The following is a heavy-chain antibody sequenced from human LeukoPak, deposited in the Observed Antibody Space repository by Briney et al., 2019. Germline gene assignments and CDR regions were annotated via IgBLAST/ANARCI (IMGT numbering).Heavy chain of an antibody. J-gene: IGHJ4*02. D-gene: IGHD5-24*01. V-gene: IGHV1-2*02. Sequence: ASVKLSCKASGYTFTGYYMHWVRQPAGQGLEWMGWINPNSGGTNYAQKFQGRVTMTRDTSISTAYMELSRLRSDDTAVYYCARGGLQQTFFDYWGQGTLVTVSS. CDR2: INPNSGGT. CDR3: ARGGLQQTFFDY. CDR1: GYTFTGYY.